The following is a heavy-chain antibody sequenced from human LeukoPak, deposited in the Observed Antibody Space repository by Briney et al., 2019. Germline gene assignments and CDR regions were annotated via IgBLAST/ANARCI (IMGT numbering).Heavy chain of an antibody. D-gene: IGHD3-3*01. CDR3: SRDIFGGYNPGAY. V-gene: IGHV4-4*02. CDR2: IHRSGSP. Sequence: VKPSETLSLTCTVSLASTTSNFWSGVRQPPGKGLEWIGEIHRSGSPNYTPSLQSRVTISIDMSRNQISLELSAVTPEDTPVYYCSRDIFGGYNPGAYWGQGILVTVSS. CDR1: LASTTSNF. J-gene: IGHJ4*02.